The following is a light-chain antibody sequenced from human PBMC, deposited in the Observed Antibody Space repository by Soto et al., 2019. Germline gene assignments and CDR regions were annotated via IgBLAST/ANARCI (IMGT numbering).Light chain of an antibody. CDR2: GAS. J-gene: IGKJ1*01. CDR3: QRYNNWPQT. Sequence: EIVITQSPATLSVSPGERATLSCRASQSVSSNLAWYQQKPGQAPRLLIYGASTRATGIPARFSGSGSGTEFTLTISSLQYEAFAFYYCQRYNNWPQTFGQGTKVEIK. CDR1: QSVSSN. V-gene: IGKV3-15*01.